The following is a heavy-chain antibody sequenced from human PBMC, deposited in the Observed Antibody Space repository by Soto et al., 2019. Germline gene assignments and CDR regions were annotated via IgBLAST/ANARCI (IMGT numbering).Heavy chain of an antibody. CDR2: IDWDDDK. V-gene: IGHV2-70*01. CDR3: ARIHGRYDSSGYYYYYYGMDV. Sequence: SGPTLVNPPQTLTQTCTFSGFSLSTSGMCVSWIRQPPGKALEWLALIDWDDDKYYSTSLKTRLTISKDTSKNQVVLTMTNMDPVDTATYYCARIHGRYDSSGYYYYYYGMDVWGQGTTVTVSS. J-gene: IGHJ6*02. D-gene: IGHD3-22*01. CDR1: GFSLSTSGMC.